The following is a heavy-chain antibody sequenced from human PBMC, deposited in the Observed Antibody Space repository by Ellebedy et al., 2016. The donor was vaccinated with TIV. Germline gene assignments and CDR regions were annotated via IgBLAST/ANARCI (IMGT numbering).Heavy chain of an antibody. CDR2: IYYSGST. CDR3: ARQYFYWYFDL. J-gene: IGHJ2*01. Sequence: GSLRLSXTVSGGSISSSSYYWGWIRQPPGKGLEWIGSIYYSGSTYYNPSLKSRVTISVDTSKNQFSLKLSSVTAADTAVYYCARQYFYWYFDLWGRGTLVTVSS. CDR1: GGSISSSSYY. D-gene: IGHD2/OR15-2a*01. V-gene: IGHV4-39*01.